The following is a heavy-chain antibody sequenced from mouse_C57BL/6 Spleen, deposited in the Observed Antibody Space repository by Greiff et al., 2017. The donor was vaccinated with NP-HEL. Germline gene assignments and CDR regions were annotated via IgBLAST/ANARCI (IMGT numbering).Heavy chain of an antibody. D-gene: IGHD4-1*01. J-gene: IGHJ3*01. CDR2: IDPSDSYT. CDR3: ARWGLGL. CDR1: GYTFTSYW. V-gene: IGHV1-50*01. Sequence: VQLQQPGAELVKPGASVKLSCKASGYTFTSYWMQWVKQRPGQGLEWIGEIDPSDSYTNYNQKFKGKATLTVDTSSSTAYMQLSSLTSEDSAVYYCARWGLGLWGQGTLVTVSA.